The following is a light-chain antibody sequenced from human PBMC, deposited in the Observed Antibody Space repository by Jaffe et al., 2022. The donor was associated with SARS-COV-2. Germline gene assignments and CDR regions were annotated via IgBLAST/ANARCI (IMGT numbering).Light chain of an antibody. CDR1: PSVATSY. CDR2: GAS. CDR3: QQYGMPPLT. J-gene: IGKJ4*01. Sequence: EIVLTQSPGTLSLSPGERATLSCRASPSVATSYVGWYQQRRGQPPRLLIYGASIRATGVPDRFSGSGSGTDFTLTISRLEPEDFAFYYCQQYGMPPLTFGGGTKVEIK. V-gene: IGKV3-20*01.